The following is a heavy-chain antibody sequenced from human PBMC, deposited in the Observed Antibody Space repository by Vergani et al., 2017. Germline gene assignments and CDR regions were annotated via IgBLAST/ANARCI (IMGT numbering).Heavy chain of an antibody. CDR2: IIPIFGTA. D-gene: IGHD6-6*01. V-gene: IGHV1-69*01. Sequence: QVQLVQSGAEVKKPGSSVKVSCKASGGTFSSYAISWVRQAPGQGLEWMGGIIPIFGTANYAQKFQGRVTITADESTRTAYMELSSLRSEDTAVYYCAKYSSSTGTYYYYYMDVWGKGTTVTVSS. J-gene: IGHJ6*03. CDR1: GGTFSSYA. CDR3: AKYSSSTGTYYYYYMDV.